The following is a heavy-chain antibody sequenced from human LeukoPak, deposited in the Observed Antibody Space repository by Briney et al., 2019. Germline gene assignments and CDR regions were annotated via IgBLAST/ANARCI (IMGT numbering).Heavy chain of an antibody. Sequence: SGGSLRLSCAASGFTFSSYAMSWVRQAPGKGQELVSAISGSGGSTYYADSVKGRFTISRDNSKNTLYLQMNSLRAEDTAVYYCAKGGTGDYFDYWGQGTLVTVSS. J-gene: IGHJ4*02. CDR1: GFTFSSYA. CDR3: AKGGTGDYFDY. D-gene: IGHD6-25*01. CDR2: ISGSGGST. V-gene: IGHV3-23*01.